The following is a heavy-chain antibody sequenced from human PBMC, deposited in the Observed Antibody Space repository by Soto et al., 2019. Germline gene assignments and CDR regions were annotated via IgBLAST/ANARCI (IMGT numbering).Heavy chain of an antibody. CDR1: GGSISIAGYS. J-gene: IGHJ4*02. CDR3: ARADSGGFFGI. Sequence: SETLSLTCAVSGGSISIAGYSWSWIRQPLGKGLEWIGYIYSGTTHYKPYLPSRVKISIDRPKNQISLRLRSVTAADPALYSCARADSGGFFGIRGQGTLVT. D-gene: IGHD2-15*01. CDR2: IYSGTT. V-gene: IGHV4-30-2*01.